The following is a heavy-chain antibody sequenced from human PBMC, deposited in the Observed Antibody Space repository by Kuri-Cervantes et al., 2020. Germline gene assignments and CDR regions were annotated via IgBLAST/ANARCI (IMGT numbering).Heavy chain of an antibody. CDR3: ARNDYGDAFDI. D-gene: IGHD4-17*01. Sequence: SGPTLVKPTQTLTLTCTFSGFSLSTSGVGVGWIRQPPGKALEWLALIYWDDDKRYSPSLKTRLTISKDTSKNQVVLTMTNMDPVDTATYYCARNDYGDAFDIWGQGTMVIVSS. CDR1: GFSLSTSGVG. J-gene: IGHJ3*02. CDR2: IYWDDDK. V-gene: IGHV2-5*02.